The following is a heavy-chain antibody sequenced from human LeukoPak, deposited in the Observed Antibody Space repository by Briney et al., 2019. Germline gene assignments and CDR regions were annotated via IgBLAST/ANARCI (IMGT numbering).Heavy chain of an antibody. V-gene: IGHV5-51*01. J-gene: IGHJ4*02. CDR1: GYSFTSYW. CDR3: ARLGIVGATSGNADY. CDR2: IYPGDSDT. Sequence: GESLKISRKGSGYSFTSYWIGWVRQMPGKGLEWMGIIYPGDSDTRYSPSFQGQVTISADKSISTAYLQWSSLKASDTAMYYCARLGIVGATSGNADYWGQGTLVTVSS. D-gene: IGHD1-26*01.